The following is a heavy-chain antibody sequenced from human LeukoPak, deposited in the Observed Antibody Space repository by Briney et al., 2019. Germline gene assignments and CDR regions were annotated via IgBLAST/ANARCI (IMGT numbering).Heavy chain of an antibody. CDR1: GFIFNNHW. J-gene: IGHJ4*02. CDR3: ARAPRSTIFGVVISEGYFDY. Sequence: GGSLRLSCAASGFIFNNHWMIWVRQAPGKGLEWVSGINWNGGSTGYADSVKGRFTISRDNAKNSLYLQMNSLRAEDTALYHCARAPRSTIFGVVISEGYFDYWGQGTLVTVSS. D-gene: IGHD3-3*01. V-gene: IGHV3-20*01. CDR2: INWNGGST.